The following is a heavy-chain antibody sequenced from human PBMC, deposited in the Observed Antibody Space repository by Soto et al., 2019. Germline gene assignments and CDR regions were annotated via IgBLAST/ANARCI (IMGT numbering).Heavy chain of an antibody. J-gene: IGHJ4*02. D-gene: IGHD2-15*01. CDR1: GYTFTSYD. V-gene: IGHV1-8*01. Sequence: QVQLVQSGAEVKKPGASVKVSCKASGYTFTSYDINWVRQASGQGLESMGWMNPNSGNTGYAQKFQGRVTMTRNTSISTAYMELSSLRSEDTAVYYCTRGNEYGGNFDYWGQGTLVTVSS. CDR3: TRGNEYGGNFDY. CDR2: MNPNSGNT.